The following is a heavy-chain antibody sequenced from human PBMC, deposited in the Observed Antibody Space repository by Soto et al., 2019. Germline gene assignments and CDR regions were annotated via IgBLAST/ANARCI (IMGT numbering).Heavy chain of an antibody. J-gene: IGHJ3*02. D-gene: IGHD3-22*01. CDR2: ISGSGGST. CDR3: AKEERINMIVVVVDAFDI. V-gene: IGHV3-23*01. CDR1: GFTFSSYA. Sequence: EVQLLESGGGLVQPGGSLRLSCAASGFTFSSYAMSWVRQAPGKGLEWVSAISGSGGSTYYADSVNGRFTISRDNSKNTLYLQMNSLRAEDTAVYYCAKEERINMIVVVVDAFDIWGQGTMVTVSS.